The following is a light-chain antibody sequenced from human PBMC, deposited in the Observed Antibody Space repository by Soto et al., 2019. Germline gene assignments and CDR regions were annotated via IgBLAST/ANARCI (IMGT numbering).Light chain of an antibody. CDR1: QDISNY. CDR3: QQYDNLPYT. CDR2: DAS. J-gene: IGKJ2*01. V-gene: IGKV1-33*01. Sequence: DIQMTQSPSSLSASVGDRVTITCQASQDISNYLNWYQQKPGKAPKLLIYDASNLETGVPSRFSGSGSGTEFTFTISSLQPEEIGTYYCQQYDNLPYTFGQGTKLEIK.